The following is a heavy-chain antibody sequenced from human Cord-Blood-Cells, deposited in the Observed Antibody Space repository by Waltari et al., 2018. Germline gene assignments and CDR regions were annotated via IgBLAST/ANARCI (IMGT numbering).Heavy chain of an antibody. CDR2: ISPIFGTA. J-gene: IGHJ4*02. Sequence: QVQLVQSGAEVKKPGSSVKVSCKASGGTFSSYAISWVRQAPGQGLEWMGGISPIFGTANCAQKFQGRVTITADESTSTAYMELSSLGSEDTAVYYCARLLLCCSSTSCYDYWGQGTLVTVSS. D-gene: IGHD2-2*01. CDR3: ARLLLCCSSTSCYDY. CDR1: GGTFSSYA. V-gene: IGHV1-69*01.